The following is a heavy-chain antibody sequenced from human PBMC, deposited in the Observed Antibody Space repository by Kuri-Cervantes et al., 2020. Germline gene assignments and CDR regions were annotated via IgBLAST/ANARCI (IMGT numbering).Heavy chain of an antibody. CDR1: GFTFSSYA. CDR2: ISGSGGST. Sequence: GESLKISCAASGFTFSSYAMRWVRQAPGKGLEWVSAISGSGGSTYYADSVKGRFTISRDNSKNTLYLQMNSLRAEDTAVYYCATKRRGTTTWGQGTLVTVSS. J-gene: IGHJ4*02. V-gene: IGHV3-23*01. CDR3: ATKRRGTTT. D-gene: IGHD1-1*01.